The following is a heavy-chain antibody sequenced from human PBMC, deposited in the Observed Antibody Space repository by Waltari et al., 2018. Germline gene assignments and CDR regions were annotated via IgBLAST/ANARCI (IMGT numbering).Heavy chain of an antibody. CDR2: TIQMIGLR. D-gene: IGHD3-10*01. CDR3: ARDRGQGVSGYDS. Sequence: QGPLVQSGAEVKKPGSSVSVSCKASVCTIGTSGVVWVRQATAKGLEWMGGTIQMIGLRNTAQKFRDRLTITAETSAAYMELSSLLVEDTAVYYCARDRGQGVSGYDSWGQGTLVIVSP. V-gene: IGHV1-69*10. J-gene: IGHJ4*02. CDR1: VCTIGTSG.